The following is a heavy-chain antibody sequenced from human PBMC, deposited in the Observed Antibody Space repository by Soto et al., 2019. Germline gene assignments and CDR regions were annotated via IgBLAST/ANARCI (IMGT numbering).Heavy chain of an antibody. CDR1: GGSISSYY. D-gene: IGHD5-18*01. CDR3: AREGYSYGSYFDY. J-gene: IGHJ4*02. CDR2: IYYSGST. V-gene: IGHV4-59*01. Sequence: SETLSLTCTVSGGSISSYYWSWIRQPPGKGLEWIGYIYYSGSTNYNPSLKSRVTISVDTSKNQFSLKLSSVTAAVTAVYYCAREGYSYGSYFDYWGQGTLVTVSS.